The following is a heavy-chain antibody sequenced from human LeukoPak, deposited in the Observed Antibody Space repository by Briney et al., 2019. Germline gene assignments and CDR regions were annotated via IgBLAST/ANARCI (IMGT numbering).Heavy chain of an antibody. Sequence: PGGSLRLSCAASGFTFSSYGMHWVRQAPGKGLEWVAVISYDGSNKYYADSVKGRFTISRDNSKNTLYLQMNSLRAEDTAVYYCAKVKDSSGYYRIYWGQGTLVTVSS. CDR3: AKVKDSSGYYRIY. D-gene: IGHD3-22*01. J-gene: IGHJ4*02. CDR1: GFTFSSYG. CDR2: ISYDGSNK. V-gene: IGHV3-30*18.